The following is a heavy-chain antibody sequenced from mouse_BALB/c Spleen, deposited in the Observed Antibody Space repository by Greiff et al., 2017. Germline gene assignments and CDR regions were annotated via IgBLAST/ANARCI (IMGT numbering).Heavy chain of an antibody. CDR1: GYTFASYY. J-gene: IGHJ4*01. V-gene: IGHV1S81*02. CDR3: TRRGILLRRDYAMDY. D-gene: IGHD1-1*01. CDR2: INPSNGGT. Sequence: QVQLKQSGAELVKPGASVKLSCKASGYTFASYYMYWVKQRPGQGLEWIGEINPSNGGTNFNEKFKSKATLTVDKSSSTAYMQLSSLTSEDSAVYYCTRRGILLRRDYAMDYWGQGTSVTVSS.